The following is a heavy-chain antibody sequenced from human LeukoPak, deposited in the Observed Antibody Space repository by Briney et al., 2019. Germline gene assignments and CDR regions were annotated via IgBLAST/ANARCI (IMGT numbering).Heavy chain of an antibody. J-gene: IGHJ6*03. CDR1: GGSISSGSYY. D-gene: IGHD3-3*01. CDR3: ARERAYYDFWSGYYSPYYYYYMDV. Sequence: SETLSLTCTVSGGSISSGSYYWSWIRQPAGKGLEWIGRIYTSGSTNYNPSLKSRVTISVDTSKNQFSLKLSSLTAADTAVYYCARERAYYDFWSGYYSPYYYYYMDVWGKGTTVTVSS. CDR2: IYTSGST. V-gene: IGHV4-61*02.